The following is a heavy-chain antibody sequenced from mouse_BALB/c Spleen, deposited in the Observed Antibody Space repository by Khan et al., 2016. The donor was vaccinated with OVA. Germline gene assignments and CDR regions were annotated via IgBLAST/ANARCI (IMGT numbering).Heavy chain of an antibody. CDR1: GFSLTNYG. J-gene: IGHJ4*01. CDR2: IWSDGST. D-gene: IGHD2-10*01. Sequence: VKLMESGPGLAAPSQSLSITCTISGFSLTNYGVHWVRQPPGKGLEWLVVIWSDGSTTYNSALQSRLTITKDNSQSQVFLKMNSLQTDDTAMYFGARQPYYHYNIMDYWGQGTSVTVSS. V-gene: IGHV2-6-1*01. CDR3: ARQPYYHYNIMDY.